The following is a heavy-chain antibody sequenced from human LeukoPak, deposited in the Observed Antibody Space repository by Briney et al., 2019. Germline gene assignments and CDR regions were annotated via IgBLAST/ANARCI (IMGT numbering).Heavy chain of an antibody. D-gene: IGHD6-13*01. Sequence: PSETLSLTCTVSGGSISSGSYYWSWIRQPAGKGLEWIGRIYTSGSTNYNPSLKSRVTISVDTSKNQFSLKLSSVTAADTAVYYCARAGAGSWYENAFDIWGQGTMVTVSS. J-gene: IGHJ3*02. CDR3: ARAGAGSWYENAFDI. V-gene: IGHV4-61*02. CDR1: GGSISSGSYY. CDR2: IYTSGST.